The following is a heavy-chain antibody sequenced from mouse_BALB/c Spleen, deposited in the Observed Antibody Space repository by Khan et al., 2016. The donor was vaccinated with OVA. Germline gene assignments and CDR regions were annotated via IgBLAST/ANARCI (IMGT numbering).Heavy chain of an antibody. CDR2: ISYSGNT. CDR1: GYSITSEFA. J-gene: IGHJ1*01. D-gene: IGHD1-1*01. V-gene: IGHV3-2*02. CDR3: ARKDCAYYDTIPY. Sequence: EVQLQESGPGLVKPSQSLSLTCTVTGYSITSEFAWNWIRQFPGNKLEWMGYISYSGNTKYNPSLKSLISITRDTSRHQFFLQFNSVTTEDTATYYCARKDCAYYDTIPYWGQGTTVTVSS.